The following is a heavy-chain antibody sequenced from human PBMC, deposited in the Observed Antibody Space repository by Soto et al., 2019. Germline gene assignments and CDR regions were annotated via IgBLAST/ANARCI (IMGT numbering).Heavy chain of an antibody. CDR3: ARGRPSGSQEVGFDP. V-gene: IGHV3-74*01. Sequence: EVQLVESGGGLVQPGGSLRLSCAASGFTFSSYWMHWVRQAPGKGLVWVSRINSDGSSTSYADSVKGRFTISRDNAKNTLYLQMNSLRAEDTAVYYCARGRPSGSQEVGFDPWGQGTLVTVSS. CDR2: INSDGSST. J-gene: IGHJ5*02. CDR1: GFTFSSYW. D-gene: IGHD1-26*01.